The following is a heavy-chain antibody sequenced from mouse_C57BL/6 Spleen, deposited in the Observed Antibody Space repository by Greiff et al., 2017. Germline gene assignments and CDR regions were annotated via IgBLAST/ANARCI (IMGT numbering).Heavy chain of an antibody. Sequence: QVQLQQPGAELVRPGSSVKLSCKASGYTFTSYWMHWVKQRPIQGLEWIGNIDPSDSETHYNQKFKDKATLTVDKSSSTAYMQLSSLTSEDSAVYYCARGDDYYGSSPYAMDYWGQGTSVTVSS. CDR3: ARGDDYYGSSPYAMDY. J-gene: IGHJ4*01. V-gene: IGHV1-52*01. D-gene: IGHD1-1*01. CDR2: IDPSDSET. CDR1: GYTFTSYW.